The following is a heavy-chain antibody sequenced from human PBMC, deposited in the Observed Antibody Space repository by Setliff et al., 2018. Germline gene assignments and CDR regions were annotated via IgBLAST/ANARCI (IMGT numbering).Heavy chain of an antibody. V-gene: IGHV1-18*04. CDR3: SRLVRYCTTTSCQGTSGAEL. CDR2: NSAYSGNT. CDR1: GYTFSNYC. Sequence: AAVKVPCKASGYTFSNYCIPWVRQAPGQGLEWMGWNSAYSGNTKYALTLQGRVTMTTDPSTTTAYLELRSLTSDDTAVYYCSRLVRYCTTTSCQGTSGAELRGQGTLVTVSS. J-gene: IGHJ4*02. D-gene: IGHD2-2*01.